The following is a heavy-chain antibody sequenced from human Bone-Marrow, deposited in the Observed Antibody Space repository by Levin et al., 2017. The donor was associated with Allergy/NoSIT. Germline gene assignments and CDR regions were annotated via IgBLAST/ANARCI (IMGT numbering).Heavy chain of an antibody. CDR1: GDSISTTSYY. CDR2: IFSGGPT. D-gene: IGHD3-10*01. V-gene: IGHV4-39*01. CDR3: ARQARTYYYVSGGDLAWFDP. J-gene: IGHJ5*02. Sequence: SQTLSLTCTVSGDSISTTSYYWGWIRQPPGKGLEWIGSIFSGGPTYHNPSLQSRVTISVDTSKNEFSLKLTSVTAADTAIYYCARQARTYYYVSGGDLAWFDPWGQGTLVTVSS.